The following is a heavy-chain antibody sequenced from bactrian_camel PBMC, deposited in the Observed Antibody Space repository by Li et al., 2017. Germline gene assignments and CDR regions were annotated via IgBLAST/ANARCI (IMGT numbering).Heavy chain of an antibody. D-gene: IGHD6*01. Sequence: HVQLVESGGNLVQPGGSLRLSCAASGFTISTYDMTWVRQAPGKGLEWVSSINTGGGSTVYADSVKGRFTISRDNAKNTLYLQLNSLKTEDTAMYYCAKSVVAGLTDYWGQGTQVTVS. V-gene: IGHV3S1*01. J-gene: IGHJ4*01. CDR3: AKSVVAGLTDY. CDR2: INTGGGST. CDR1: GFTISTYD.